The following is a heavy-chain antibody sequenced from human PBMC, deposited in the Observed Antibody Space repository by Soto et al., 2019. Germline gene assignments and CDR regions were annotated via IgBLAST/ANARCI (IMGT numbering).Heavy chain of an antibody. Sequence: EVQLEESGGGLVQPGGSLRLSCAASGFTFSSYWMSWVRQAPGRGLEGVANINEDGSRKYYVDSVKGRFTISRDNAKKSLSLQMNSLRADDTAVYYCARRPGSSSSWGQGTLVTVSS. V-gene: IGHV3-7*05. D-gene: IGHD6-6*01. CDR3: ARRPGSSSS. CDR1: GFTFSSYW. CDR2: INEDGSRK. J-gene: IGHJ5*02.